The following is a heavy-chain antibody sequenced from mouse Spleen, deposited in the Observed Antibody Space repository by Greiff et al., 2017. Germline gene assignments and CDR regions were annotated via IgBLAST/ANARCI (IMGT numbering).Heavy chain of an antibody. CDR2: IWSGGST. Sequence: VKLMESGPGLVQPSQSLSITCTVSGFSLTSYGVHWVRQSPGKGLEWLGVIWSGGSTDYNAAFISRLSISKDNSKSQVFFKMNSLQADDTAIYYCARSTMITTGFAYWGQGTLVTVSA. D-gene: IGHD2-4*01. CDR3: ARSTMITTGFAY. V-gene: IGHV2-2*01. J-gene: IGHJ3*01. CDR1: GFSLTSYG.